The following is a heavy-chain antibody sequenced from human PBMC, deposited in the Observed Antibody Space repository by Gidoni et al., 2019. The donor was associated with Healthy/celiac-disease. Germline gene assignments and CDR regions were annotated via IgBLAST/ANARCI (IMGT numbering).Heavy chain of an antibody. V-gene: IGHV3-23*01. J-gene: IGHJ6*03. CDR2: ISGSGGST. CDR1: GFPFSIYA. CDR3: AKLGGTIFFNLYDYYMDV. D-gene: IGHD3-9*01. Sequence: EVQLLESGGGLVQPGGSLRLSCAASGFPFSIYARSWVRQAPGTGLEWVSAISGSGGSTYYEDSVKGRFTISRDNSKNTLYLKMNSLRAEDTAVYYCAKLGGTIFFNLYDYYMDVWGKGTTVTVSS.